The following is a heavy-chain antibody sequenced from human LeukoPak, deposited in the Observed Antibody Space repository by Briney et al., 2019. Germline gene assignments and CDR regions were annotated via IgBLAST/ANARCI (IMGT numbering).Heavy chain of an antibody. D-gene: IGHD3-10*01. J-gene: IGHJ4*02. CDR3: ATSDGFGELRS. CDR2: FGPEDGET. CDR1: GYTLTELS. Sequence: ASVKVSCKVSGYTLTELSMHWVRQAPGKGLEWMGSFGPEDGETICAQKFQGRVTMTEDTSTDTAYMELSSLRSEDTAVYYCATSDGFGELRSWGQGTLVTVSS. V-gene: IGHV1-24*01.